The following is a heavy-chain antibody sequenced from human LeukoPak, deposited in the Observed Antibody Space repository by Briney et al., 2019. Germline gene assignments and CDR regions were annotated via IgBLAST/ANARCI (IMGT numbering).Heavy chain of an antibody. CDR1: GGSISGGDYY. J-gene: IGHJ5*02. Sequence: SETLSLTCTVSGGSISGGDYYWSWIRQPPGKGLEWIGYIYYSGSTYYNPSLKSRVTISVDTSKNQFSLKLSSVTAADTAVYYCARASISIVRGGAPTLNWFDPWGQGTLVTVSS. V-gene: IGHV4-30-4*01. CDR2: IYYSGST. D-gene: IGHD3-10*01. CDR3: ARASISIVRGGAPTLNWFDP.